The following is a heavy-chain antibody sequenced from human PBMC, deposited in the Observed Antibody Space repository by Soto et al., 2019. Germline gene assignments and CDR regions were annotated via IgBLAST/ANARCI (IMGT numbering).Heavy chain of an antibody. CDR1: GYTFTSYY. V-gene: IGHV1-46*01. D-gene: IGHD2-21*02. Sequence: ASVKVSCKASGYTFTSYYMNWMRQAPGQGLEWMGRINPSSGNSTYAQKFQGRVTMTREKSTSTVYMELSSLRSEDTAVYYCARPCCGGACKGYAFDIWGQGTTVTVSS. CDR2: INPSSGNS. J-gene: IGHJ3*02. CDR3: ARPCCGGACKGYAFDI.